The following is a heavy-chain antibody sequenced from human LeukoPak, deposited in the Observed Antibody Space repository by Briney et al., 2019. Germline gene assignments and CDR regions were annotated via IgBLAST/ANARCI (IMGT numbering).Heavy chain of an antibody. D-gene: IGHD6-6*01. CDR3: ARERLEAFDI. V-gene: IGHV4-59*01. CDR1: GGSISSYY. Sequence: PSETLSLTCTVSGGSISSYYWSWIRQPPGKGLEWIGYIYYSGSTNYNPSLKSRVTISVDTSKNQFSLKLSSVTAADTAVYYCARERLEAFDIWGQGTMVTVSS. J-gene: IGHJ3*02. CDR2: IYYSGST.